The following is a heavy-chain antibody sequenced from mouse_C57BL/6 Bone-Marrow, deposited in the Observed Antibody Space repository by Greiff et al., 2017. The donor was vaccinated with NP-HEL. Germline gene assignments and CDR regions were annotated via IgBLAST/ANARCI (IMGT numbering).Heavy chain of an antibody. CDR3: AKDYEVAY. J-gene: IGHJ3*01. D-gene: IGHD1-1*01. Sequence: ESGPGLVAPSQSLSITCTVSGFSLTSYGVSWVRQPPGKGLEWLGVIWGGGSTNYHSALISRLSLSKDNSKSQVFLKLNSLQTDDTATYYCAKDYEVAYWGQGTLVTVSA. CDR1: GFSLTSYG. V-gene: IGHV2-3*01. CDR2: IWGGGST.